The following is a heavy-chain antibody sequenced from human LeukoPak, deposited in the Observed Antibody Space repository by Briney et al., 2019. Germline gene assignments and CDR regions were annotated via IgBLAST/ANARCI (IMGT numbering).Heavy chain of an antibody. CDR1: GYTFTSYG. CDR2: ISAYNGNT. CDR3: ARDYLWDHAGVGATTRGFDY. J-gene: IGHJ4*02. D-gene: IGHD1-26*01. Sequence: ASVKVSCKASGYTFTSYGISWVRQAPGQGLEWMGWISAYNGNTNYAQKLQGRVTMTTDTSTSTAYMELRSLTSDDTAVYYCARDYLWDHAGVGATTRGFDYWGQGTLVPVSS. V-gene: IGHV1-18*01.